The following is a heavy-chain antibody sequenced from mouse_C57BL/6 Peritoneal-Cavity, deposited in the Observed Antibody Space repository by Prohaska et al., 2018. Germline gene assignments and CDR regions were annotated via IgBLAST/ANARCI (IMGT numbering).Heavy chain of an antibody. V-gene: IGHV1-61*01. D-gene: IGHD2-1*01. CDR1: GYTFTSYW. CDR3: ACNYDAMDY. CDR2: MYPSDSET. Sequence: QVQLQQPGAELVRPGSSVKLSCKASGYTFTSYWMDWVKQRPGQGLEWIGNMYPSDSETHYNQKFKDKATLTGDKSSSTAYMQLSSLTSEDSAVYYCACNYDAMDYWGQGTSVTVSS. J-gene: IGHJ4*01.